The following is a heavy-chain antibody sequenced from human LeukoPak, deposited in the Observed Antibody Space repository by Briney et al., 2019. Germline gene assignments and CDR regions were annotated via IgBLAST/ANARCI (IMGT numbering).Heavy chain of an antibody. CDR3: ARGARYYGSGSYLGY. Sequence: SETLSLTCAVYGGSLSGYYWSWIRQPPGKGLEWIGEINHSGSTNYNPSLKSRVTISVDTSKNQFSLKLSSVTAADTAVYYCARGARYYGSGSYLGYWGQGTLVTVSS. CDR1: GGSLSGYY. CDR2: INHSGST. D-gene: IGHD3-10*01. J-gene: IGHJ4*02. V-gene: IGHV4-34*01.